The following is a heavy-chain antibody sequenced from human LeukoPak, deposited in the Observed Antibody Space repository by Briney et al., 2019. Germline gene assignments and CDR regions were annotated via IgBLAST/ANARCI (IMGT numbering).Heavy chain of an antibody. D-gene: IGHD1-26*01. V-gene: IGHV1-24*01. J-gene: IGHJ4*02. CDR1: GYTLTELS. Sequence: ASVKVSCKVSGYTLTELSMHWVRQAPGKGLEWMGGFDPEDGETIYAQKFQGRVTMNEDTSTDTAYMELSSLRSEDTAVYYCATGGATTDYWGQGTLVTVSS. CDR2: FDPEDGET. CDR3: ATGGATTDY.